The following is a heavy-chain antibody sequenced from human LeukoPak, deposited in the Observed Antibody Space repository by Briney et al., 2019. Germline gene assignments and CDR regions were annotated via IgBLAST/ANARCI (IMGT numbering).Heavy chain of an antibody. CDR2: ISSSSSYI. D-gene: IGHD2-15*01. Sequence: GGSLRLSCAASGFTFSSYSMNWVRQAPGKGLEWVSSISSSSSYIYYADSVKGRFTISRDNAKNSLYLQMNSLRAEDTAVYYCARDAGIYCSGGSCYRPGPFDYWGQGTLVTVSS. CDR1: GFTFSSYS. V-gene: IGHV3-21*01. CDR3: ARDAGIYCSGGSCYRPGPFDY. J-gene: IGHJ4*02.